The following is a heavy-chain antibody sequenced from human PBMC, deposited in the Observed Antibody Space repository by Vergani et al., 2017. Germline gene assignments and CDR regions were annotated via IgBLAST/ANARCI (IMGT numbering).Heavy chain of an antibody. CDR3: ARVRGASSSRAFDI. Sequence: QVQLQESGPGLVKPSETLSLTCTVSGGSISSYYWSWIRQPPGKGLEWIGYIYYSGSTNYNPSLKSRVTISVDTSKNQFSLKLSSVTAADTAVYYCARVRGASSSRAFDIWRQGTMVTVSS. CDR2: IYYSGST. V-gene: IGHV4-59*01. D-gene: IGHD6-13*01. J-gene: IGHJ3*02. CDR1: GGSISSYY.